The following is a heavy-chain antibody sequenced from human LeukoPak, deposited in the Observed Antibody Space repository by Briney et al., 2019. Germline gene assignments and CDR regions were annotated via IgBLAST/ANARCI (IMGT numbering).Heavy chain of an antibody. D-gene: IGHD3-3*01. J-gene: IGHJ5*02. CDR2: ISSSSSTI. CDR1: GFTFSSYS. V-gene: IGHV3-48*01. CDR3: ARGSEGDNYDFWSGYPSPNWFDP. Sequence: GGSLRLSCAASGFTFSSYSMNWVRQAPGKGLEWVSYISSSSSTIYYADSVKGRFTISRDNAKNSLYLQMNSLRAEDTAVYYCARGSEGDNYDFWSGYPSPNWFDPWGQGTLVTVSS.